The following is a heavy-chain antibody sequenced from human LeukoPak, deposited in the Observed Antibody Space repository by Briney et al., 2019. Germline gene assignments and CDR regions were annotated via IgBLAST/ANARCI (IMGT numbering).Heavy chain of an antibody. CDR2: INHSGST. V-gene: IGHV4-34*01. D-gene: IGHD2/OR15-2a*01. Sequence: SETLSLTCAVYGGSFSGYYWSWIRQPPGKGLELIGEINHSGSTNYNPSLKSRVTISVDTYKNQFSLKLSSVTAADTAVYYCARVRMWFDPWGQGTLVTVSS. CDR1: GGSFSGYY. CDR3: ARVRMWFDP. J-gene: IGHJ5*02.